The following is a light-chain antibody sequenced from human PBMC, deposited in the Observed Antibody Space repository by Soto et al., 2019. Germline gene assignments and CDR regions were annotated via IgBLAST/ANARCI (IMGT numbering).Light chain of an antibody. Sequence: DIQMTQSPSTLSASVGDRVTITCRASQSISSWLAWYQQKPGKAPKLLIYKASSLESGVPSRFSGSGSETEFTLTISSLQPDDFATYYCQQYNSYWTFGQGTKVDIK. V-gene: IGKV1-5*03. CDR1: QSISSW. J-gene: IGKJ1*01. CDR2: KAS. CDR3: QQYNSYWT.